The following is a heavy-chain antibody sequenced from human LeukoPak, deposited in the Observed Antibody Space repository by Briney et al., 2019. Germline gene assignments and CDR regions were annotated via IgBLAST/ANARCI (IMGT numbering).Heavy chain of an antibody. Sequence: GGSLRLSCAASGFTFSSYWMHWVRQAPGKGLVWVSRINSDGSSTSYADSVKGRFTISRDNAKNSQYLQMNSLRAEDTAVYYCASEGSYYSFDYYYYMDVWGKGTTVTVSS. CDR2: INSDGSST. CDR3: ASEGSYYSFDYYYYMDV. V-gene: IGHV3-74*01. J-gene: IGHJ6*03. CDR1: GFTFSSYW. D-gene: IGHD1-26*01.